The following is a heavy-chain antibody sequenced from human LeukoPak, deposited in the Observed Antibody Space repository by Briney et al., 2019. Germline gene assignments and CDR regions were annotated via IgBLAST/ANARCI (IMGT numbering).Heavy chain of an antibody. V-gene: IGHV1-69*15. Sequence: GSSVKVSCKASGGTFISYAISWVRQAPGQGLEWMGRIIPIFGTANYAQKFQGRVTITADESTSTAYMELSSLRSEDTAVYYCARATYYDFWSGSQAEGGFDPWGQGTLVTVSS. CDR1: GGTFISYA. D-gene: IGHD3-3*01. CDR3: ARATYYDFWSGSQAEGGFDP. CDR2: IIPIFGTA. J-gene: IGHJ5*02.